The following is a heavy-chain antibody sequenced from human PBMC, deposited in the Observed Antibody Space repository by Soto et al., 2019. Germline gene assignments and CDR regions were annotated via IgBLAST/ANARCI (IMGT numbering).Heavy chain of an antibody. CDR3: ARDQSWRDLVWWFDP. V-gene: IGHV1-58*01. J-gene: IGHJ5*02. CDR1: GFTFTSSA. D-gene: IGHD3-16*01. CDR2: IVVGSGNT. Sequence: ASVKVSCKASGFTFTSSAVQWVRQARGQRLEWIGWIVVGSGNTNYAQKFQERVTITRDMSTSTAYMELSSLRSEDTAVYYCARDQSWRDLVWWFDPWGQGTLVTVSS.